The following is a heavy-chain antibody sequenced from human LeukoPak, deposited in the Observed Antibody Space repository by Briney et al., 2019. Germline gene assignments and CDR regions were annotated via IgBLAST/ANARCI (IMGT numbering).Heavy chain of an antibody. D-gene: IGHD6-6*01. CDR2: INPNTGVT. V-gene: IGHV1-2*02. Sequence: ASVKVSCKASGYTFTGQDMHWVRQAPGQGLEWMGWINPNTGVTNYAQRLQGRVTMTRDTTISTAYMELSRRTSDDTAVYYCASYPRYSSSPPFDYWGQGTLVTVSS. CDR1: GYTFTGQD. CDR3: ASYPRYSSSPPFDY. J-gene: IGHJ4*02.